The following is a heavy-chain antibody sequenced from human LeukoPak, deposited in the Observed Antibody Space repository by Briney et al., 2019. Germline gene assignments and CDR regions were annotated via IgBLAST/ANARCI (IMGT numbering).Heavy chain of an antibody. J-gene: IGHJ6*03. CDR2: IYYSGST. Sequence: PSETLSLTCTVSGGSISSSSYYWGWIRQPPGKGLEWIGSIYYSGSTYYNPSLKSRVTISVDTSKNQFSLKLSSVTAADTAVYSCARRYGSGSYRYYYYMDVWGKGTTVTVSS. V-gene: IGHV4-39*07. CDR1: GGSISSSSYY. D-gene: IGHD3-10*01. CDR3: ARRYGSGSYRYYYYMDV.